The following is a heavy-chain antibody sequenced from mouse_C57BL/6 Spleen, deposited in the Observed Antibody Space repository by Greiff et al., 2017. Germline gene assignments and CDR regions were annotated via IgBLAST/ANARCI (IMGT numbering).Heavy chain of an antibody. CDR2: IYPGDGDT. Sequence: VQLQQSGPELVKPGASVKISCKASGYAFSSSWMNWVKQRPGKGLEWIGRIYPGDGDTNYNGKFKGKATLTADKSSSTAYMQLSSRTSEDSAVYFWARGDYEGYHYYAMDYWGQGTSVTVSS. CDR3: ARGDYEGYHYYAMDY. D-gene: IGHD2-3*01. CDR1: GYAFSSSW. V-gene: IGHV1-82*01. J-gene: IGHJ4*01.